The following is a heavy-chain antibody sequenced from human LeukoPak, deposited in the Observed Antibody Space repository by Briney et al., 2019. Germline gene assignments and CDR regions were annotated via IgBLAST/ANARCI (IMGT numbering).Heavy chain of an antibody. V-gene: IGHV1-18*01. Sequence: GASVKVSCEASGYTFTSYGIIWVRQAPGQGLEWMGWISAYNGNTNYAQKLQGRVTMTTDTSTSTACMELRSLRSDDTAVYYCARASFSYYYGSGSYGLDPWGQGTLVTVSS. CDR3: ARASFSYYYGSGSYGLDP. CDR1: GYTFTSYG. CDR2: ISAYNGNT. D-gene: IGHD3-10*01. J-gene: IGHJ5*02.